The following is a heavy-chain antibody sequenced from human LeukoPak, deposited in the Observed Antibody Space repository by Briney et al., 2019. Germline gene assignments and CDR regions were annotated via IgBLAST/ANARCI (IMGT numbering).Heavy chain of an antibody. CDR1: GFTFSIHN. J-gene: IGHJ4*02. CDR3: ARGAGRYGDYRDY. CDR2: INSGGDVT. D-gene: IGHD4-17*01. Sequence: GGSLRLSCAASGFTFSIHNMDWVRQAPGKGLEWISYINSGGDVTHYADSVKGRFTISRDDAKNSLYMQMNSLTAEDTAVYYCARGAGRYGDYRDYWGQGTLVTVSS. V-gene: IGHV3-48*04.